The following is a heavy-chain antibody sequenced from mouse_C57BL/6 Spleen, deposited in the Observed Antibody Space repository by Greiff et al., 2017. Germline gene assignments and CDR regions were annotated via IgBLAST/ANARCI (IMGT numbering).Heavy chain of an antibody. CDR2: FYPGSGSI. CDR3: ARHVDGYYVNFDD. J-gene: IGHJ2*01. CDR1: GYPFTEYS. D-gene: IGHD2-3*01. V-gene: IGHV1-62-2*01. Sequence: VQLQQSGAELVKPGASVKLSCKASGYPFTEYSIHWVKQRSGQGLEWIGWFYPGSGSIKYNEKFKDKATLTADTSSSTVYMERRRLTSADSAVYFCARHVDGYYVNFDDWGQGTTLTVSS.